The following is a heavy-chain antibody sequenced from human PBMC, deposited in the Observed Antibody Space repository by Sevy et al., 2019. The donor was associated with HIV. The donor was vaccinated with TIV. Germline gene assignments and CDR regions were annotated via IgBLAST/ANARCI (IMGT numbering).Heavy chain of an antibody. CDR3: ARDFKGGDGYRSNGMDV. Sequence: SETLSLTCTVSGGSISSYYWSWIRQPPGKGLEWIGYIYDSFTTYYNPSLKSRVTMSVDTSKNQFSLKLSSVTAADTAVYNCARDFKGGDGYRSNGMDVWGQGTTVTVSS. CDR1: GGSISSYY. J-gene: IGHJ6*02. V-gene: IGHV4-59*01. D-gene: IGHD3-16*01. CDR2: IYDSFTT.